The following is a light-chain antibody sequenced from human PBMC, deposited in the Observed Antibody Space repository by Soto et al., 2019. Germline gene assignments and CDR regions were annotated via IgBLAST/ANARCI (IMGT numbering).Light chain of an antibody. Sequence: DIVLTQSPLSLPVTPGEPASISCRSSQSLLHSNGYNYLDWYLQEPGQSPQLLIYLGSNRASGVPDRFSGSGSGTDFTLKISRVEAEDVGVYYCMQALQAPFTFGGGTKVEIK. CDR1: QSLLHSNGYNY. V-gene: IGKV2-28*01. CDR2: LGS. J-gene: IGKJ4*01. CDR3: MQALQAPFT.